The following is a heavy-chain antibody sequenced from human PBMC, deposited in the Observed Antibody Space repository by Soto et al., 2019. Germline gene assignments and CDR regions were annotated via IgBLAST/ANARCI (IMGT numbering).Heavy chain of an antibody. CDR2: INPNSGGT. D-gene: IGHD1-1*01. CDR3: ARTSGTPESGKAFDI. V-gene: IGHV1-2*02. CDR1: GYTFTGYY. Sequence: ASVKVSCKASGYTFTGYYMHWVRQAPGQGLEWMRWINPNSGGTNYAQKFQGRVTMTRDTSISTAYMELSRLRSDDTAVYYCARTSGTPESGKAFDIWGQGTMVTVSS. J-gene: IGHJ3*02.